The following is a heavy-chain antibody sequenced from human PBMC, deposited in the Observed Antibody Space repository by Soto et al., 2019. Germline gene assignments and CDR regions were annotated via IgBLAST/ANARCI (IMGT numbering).Heavy chain of an antibody. V-gene: IGHV3-74*01. CDR2: IDNAGTDS. Sequence: EVQLVESGGGLVQPGGSLRLSCAASGFTLSGRSMHWVRQAPGKGLVWVSGIDNAGTDSTYADSVKGRFTSSRDNAKNMLYLQMNSLRVEDTAVYYCERGWFGPDVWGKGTTVTVSS. CDR1: GFTLSGRS. J-gene: IGHJ6*04. D-gene: IGHD3-10*01. CDR3: ERGWFGPDV.